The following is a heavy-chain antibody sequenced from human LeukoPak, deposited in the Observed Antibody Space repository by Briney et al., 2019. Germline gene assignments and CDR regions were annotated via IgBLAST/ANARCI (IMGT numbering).Heavy chain of an antibody. Sequence: SETLSLTCAVYGGSFSGYYWSWIRQPPGKGQEWIGEINHSGSTNYNPSLKSRVTISVDTSKNQFSLKLSSVTAADTAVYYCARGLAAAGKRRFDPWGQGTLVTVSS. J-gene: IGHJ5*02. CDR2: INHSGST. CDR3: ARGLAAAGKRRFDP. D-gene: IGHD6-13*01. V-gene: IGHV4-34*01. CDR1: GGSFSGYY.